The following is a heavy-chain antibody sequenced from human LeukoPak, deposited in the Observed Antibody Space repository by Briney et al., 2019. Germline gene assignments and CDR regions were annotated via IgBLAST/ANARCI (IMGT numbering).Heavy chain of an antibody. CDR3: AKDPWDSSGYFDAFDI. J-gene: IGHJ3*02. V-gene: IGHV3-23*01. Sequence: GGSLRLSCTASGFTFGDYAMSWVRQAPGKGLEWVSAISGSGGSTYYADSVKGRFTISRDNSKNTLYLQMNSLRAEDTAVYYCAKDPWDSSGYFDAFDIWGQGTMVIVSS. CDR1: GFTFGDYA. D-gene: IGHD3-22*01. CDR2: ISGSGGST.